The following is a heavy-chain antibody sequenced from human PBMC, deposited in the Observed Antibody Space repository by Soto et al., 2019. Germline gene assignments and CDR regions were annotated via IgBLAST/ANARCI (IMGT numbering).Heavy chain of an antibody. CDR3: AKYGSGSPYYYYMDV. Sequence: PGGSLRLSCAASGFTFSSYAMSWVRQAPGKGLEWVSAISGSGGSTYYADSVKGRFTISRDNSKNTLYLQMNSLRAEDTAVYYCAKYGSGSPYYYYMDVWGKGTRSPSP. CDR2: ISGSGGST. CDR1: GFTFSSYA. V-gene: IGHV3-23*01. D-gene: IGHD3-10*01. J-gene: IGHJ6*03.